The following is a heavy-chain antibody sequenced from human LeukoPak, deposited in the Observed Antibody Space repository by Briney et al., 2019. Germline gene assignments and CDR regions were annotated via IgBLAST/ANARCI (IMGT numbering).Heavy chain of an antibody. CDR1: GFTFSSYA. Sequence: GGSLRLSCAASGFTFSSYAMSWVRQAPGKGLEWVSAISGSGGSTYYADSVKGRFTISRDNSKNTLYLQMNSLRAEDTAVYYCAKGRTGEYYYYGMDVWGQGTTVTVSS. D-gene: IGHD7-27*01. J-gene: IGHJ6*02. V-gene: IGHV3-23*01. CDR3: AKGRTGEYYYYGMDV. CDR2: ISGSGGST.